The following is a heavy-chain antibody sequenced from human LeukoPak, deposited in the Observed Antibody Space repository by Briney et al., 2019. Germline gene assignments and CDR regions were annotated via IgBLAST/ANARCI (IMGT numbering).Heavy chain of an antibody. Sequence: GGSLRLSCAASGLTFNRYRMHWVPQVPEEGLVCVSRTNTDGRTTSYADSVEGRFTISRDNAKNMVYLQMNSLRAEDTAVYYCARIEDRGAAFDSWGQGTLVTVSS. J-gene: IGHJ4*02. D-gene: IGHD3-22*01. CDR3: ARIEDRGAAFDS. CDR1: GLTFNRYR. V-gene: IGHV3-74*01. CDR2: TNTDGRTT.